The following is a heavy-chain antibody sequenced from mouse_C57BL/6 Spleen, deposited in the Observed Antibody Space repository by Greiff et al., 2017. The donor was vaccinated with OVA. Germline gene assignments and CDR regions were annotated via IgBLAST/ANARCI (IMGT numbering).Heavy chain of an antibody. CDR1: GFSLTSYG. J-gene: IGHJ4*01. CDR3: AIHYYGSSPYAMDY. Sequence: QVQLKESGPGLVAPSQSLSITCTVSGFSLTSYGVHWVRQPPGKGLEWLVVIWSDGSTTYNSALKSRLSISKDNSKSQVFLKMNSLQTDDTAMYYCAIHYYGSSPYAMDYWGQGTSVTVSS. V-gene: IGHV2-6*03. CDR2: IWSDGST. D-gene: IGHD1-1*01.